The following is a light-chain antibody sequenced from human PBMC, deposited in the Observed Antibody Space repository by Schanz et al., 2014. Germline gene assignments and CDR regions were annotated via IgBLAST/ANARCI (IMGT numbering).Light chain of an antibody. V-gene: IGLV1-47*01. CDR1: SSNIGSNY. CDR3: SSYAGNNKLL. CDR2: RNN. Sequence: QSVLTQPPSASGTPGQRVTISCSGSSSNIGSNYVYWYQQLPGTAPKLLIYRNNQRPSGVPDRFSGSKSGTSASLAISGLRSEDEADYYCSSYAGNNKLLFGGGTKLTVL. J-gene: IGLJ2*01.